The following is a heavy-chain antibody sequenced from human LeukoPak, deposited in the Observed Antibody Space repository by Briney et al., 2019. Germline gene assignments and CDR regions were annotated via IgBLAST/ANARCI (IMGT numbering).Heavy chain of an antibody. V-gene: IGHV1-69*05. Sequence: ASVKXSCKASGGTFSSYAISWVRQAPGQGLEWMGGIIPIFGTANYAQKFQGRVTITTDESTSTAYMELSSLRSEDTAVYYCASKSGDSNYGRVWGYYYYYMDVWGKGTTVTVSS. CDR3: ASKSGDSNYGRVWGYYYYYMDV. J-gene: IGHJ6*03. CDR1: GGTFSSYA. CDR2: IIPIFGTA. D-gene: IGHD4-11*01.